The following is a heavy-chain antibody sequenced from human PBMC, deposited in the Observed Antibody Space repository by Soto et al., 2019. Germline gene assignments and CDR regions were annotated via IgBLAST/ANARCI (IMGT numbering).Heavy chain of an antibody. D-gene: IGHD6-19*01. CDR3: ARHGGSSGWGYTYYYYGMDV. CDR1: GGSISSSSYY. V-gene: IGHV4-39*01. CDR2: IYYSGST. J-gene: IGHJ6*02. Sequence: QLQLQESGPGLVKPSETLSLTCTVSGGSISSSSYYWGWIRQPPGKGLVWIGSIYYSGSTYYNPSPKSRVTISVDTSKNQFSLKLSSVTAADTAVYYCARHGGSSGWGYTYYYYGMDVWGQGTTVTVSS.